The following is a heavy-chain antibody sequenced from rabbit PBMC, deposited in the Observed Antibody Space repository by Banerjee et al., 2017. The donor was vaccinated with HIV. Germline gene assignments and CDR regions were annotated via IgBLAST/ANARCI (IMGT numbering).Heavy chain of an antibody. V-gene: IGHV1S45*01. CDR2: INTSSGTT. CDR3: ARYTNVYGYYYFNL. CDR1: GFSFTNKYV. D-gene: IGHD6-1*01. Sequence: QEQLEESGGDLVKPGGSLTLTCTASGFSFTNKYVMCWVRQAPGKGLQWIACINTSSGTTWYASWVNGRFTISKTSSTTVTLQGPGLTAADTATYFCARYTNVYGYYYFNLWGQGTLVTVS. J-gene: IGHJ4*01.